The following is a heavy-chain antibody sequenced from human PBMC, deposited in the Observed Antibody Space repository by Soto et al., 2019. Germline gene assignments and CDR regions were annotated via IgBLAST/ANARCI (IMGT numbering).Heavy chain of an antibody. Sequence: RASVKVSCKASGYTFTGYYMHWVRQAPGQGLEWMGWINPNSGGTNYAQKFQGWVTMTRDTSISTAYMELSRLRSDDTAVYYCAREAYDILTGFGLDYYYYGMDVWGQGTTVTVSS. D-gene: IGHD3-9*01. CDR3: AREAYDILTGFGLDYYYYGMDV. CDR2: INPNSGGT. V-gene: IGHV1-2*04. J-gene: IGHJ6*02. CDR1: GYTFTGYY.